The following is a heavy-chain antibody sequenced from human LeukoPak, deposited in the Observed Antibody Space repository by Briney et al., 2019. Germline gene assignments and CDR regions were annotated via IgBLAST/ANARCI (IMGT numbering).Heavy chain of an antibody. D-gene: IGHD6-13*01. J-gene: IGHJ4*02. Sequence: SGTGDSTYHADSVKGRFTISRDNSKNTLYLQMNSLRAEGTALYYCAKDWYEDSWGQGTLVTVSS. V-gene: IGHV3-23*01. CDR2: SGTGDST. CDR3: AKDWYEDS.